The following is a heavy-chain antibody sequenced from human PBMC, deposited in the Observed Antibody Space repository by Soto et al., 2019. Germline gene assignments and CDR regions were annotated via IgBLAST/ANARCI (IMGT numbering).Heavy chain of an antibody. CDR3: ARHRNGGQLWFGEGYYYMDV. CDR2: IYYSGST. D-gene: IGHD3-10*01. J-gene: IGHJ6*03. V-gene: IGHV4-39*01. CDR1: GGSISSSSYY. Sequence: PSETPSLTCTVSGGSISSSSYYWGWIRQPPGKGLEWIGSIYYSGSTYYNPSLKSRVTISVDTSKNQFSLKLSSVTAADTAVYYCARHRNGGQLWFGEGYYYMDVWGKGTTVTVSS.